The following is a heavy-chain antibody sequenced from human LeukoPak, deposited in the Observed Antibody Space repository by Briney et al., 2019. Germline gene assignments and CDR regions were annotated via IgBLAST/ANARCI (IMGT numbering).Heavy chain of an antibody. CDR3: ARGIYCSSTSCYYYFDY. CDR1: GGSISSYY. D-gene: IGHD2-2*01. V-gene: IGHV4-59*01. J-gene: IGHJ4*02. CDR2: IYYSGST. Sequence: PSETLSLTSTVSGGSISSYYWSWIRQPPGKGLEWIGYIYYSGSTNYNPSLKSRVTISVDTSKNQFSLKLSSVTAADTAVYYCARGIYCSSTSCYYYFDYWGQGTLVTVSS.